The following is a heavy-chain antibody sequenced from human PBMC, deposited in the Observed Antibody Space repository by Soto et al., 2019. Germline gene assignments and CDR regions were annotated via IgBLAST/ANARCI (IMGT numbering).Heavy chain of an antibody. V-gene: IGHV3-74*01. J-gene: IGHJ6*02. Sequence: VGSLTLSCAASGFSFSSYWMHWVRQAPGKGLVWVSRISTDGTNTSYAASVKGRFAISRDNAKSTLYLQMSSLKAEDTAVYYCARDPLIGNTDYGLDVWGQGTTVTVSS. CDR2: ISTDGTNT. CDR1: GFSFSSYW. CDR3: ARDPLIGNTDYGLDV. D-gene: IGHD1-7*01.